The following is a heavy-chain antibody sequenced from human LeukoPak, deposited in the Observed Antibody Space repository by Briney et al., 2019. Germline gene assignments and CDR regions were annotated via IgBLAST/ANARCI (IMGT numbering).Heavy chain of an antibody. V-gene: IGHV3-23*01. D-gene: IGHD3-22*01. CDR1: GFTFSSYA. Sequence: PGGSLRLSCAASGFTFSSYAMSWVRQAPGKGLEWVSAISGSGGSTYYADSVKGRFTISRDNSKYTLYLQMNSLRAEETAVYYCAKGLRVSSGYYYDYYYYYMDVWGKGTTVTVSS. CDR2: ISGSGGST. CDR3: AKGLRVSSGYYYDYYYYYMDV. J-gene: IGHJ6*03.